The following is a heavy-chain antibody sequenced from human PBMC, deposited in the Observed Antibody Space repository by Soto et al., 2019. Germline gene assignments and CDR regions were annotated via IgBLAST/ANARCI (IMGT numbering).Heavy chain of an antibody. CDR2: IYHSGGI. V-gene: IGHV4-38-2*01. CDR3: ARVYSTTWYYFDY. CDR1: VYSIISGYY. Sequence: PSEALSVTCAVSVYSIISGYYWSCIRQPPGKGLEWIGGIYHSGGIYYNPSLKSRVTISVDTSKNQFSLKVSSVTAADTAVYYCARVYSTTWYYFDYWGQGTLVTVSS. J-gene: IGHJ4*02. D-gene: IGHD6-13*01.